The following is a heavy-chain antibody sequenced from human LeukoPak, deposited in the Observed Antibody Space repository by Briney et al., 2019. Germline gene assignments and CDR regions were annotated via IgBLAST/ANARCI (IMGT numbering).Heavy chain of an antibody. CDR3: AKDLYRSSYYFDY. V-gene: IGHV3-7*01. D-gene: IGHD6-13*01. CDR1: GFTFSNYW. CDR2: IKNYGSKK. Sequence: GGSLRLSCAASGFTFSNYWMSWVRQAPGKGLEWVANIKNYGSKKYYVDSVKGRFTISRDNAKNSLYLQMNSLRAEDAAVYYCAKDLYRSSYYFDYWGQGTLVTVSS. J-gene: IGHJ4*02.